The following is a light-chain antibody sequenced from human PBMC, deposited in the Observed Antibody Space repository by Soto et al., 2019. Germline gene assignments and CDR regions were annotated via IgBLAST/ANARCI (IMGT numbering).Light chain of an antibody. V-gene: IGKV3-11*01. CDR1: QSVSTF. CDR3: QHRNNWPPLFT. CDR2: DAS. J-gene: IGKJ3*01. Sequence: EIVLTQSPATLSLSPGERATFSCRASQSVSTFLAWYQHKPGQAPRLLIYDASNRATGISARFSGSVSGTDFPLTISSLEPEDFAVYHCQHRNNWPPLFTFGPGTKVDLK.